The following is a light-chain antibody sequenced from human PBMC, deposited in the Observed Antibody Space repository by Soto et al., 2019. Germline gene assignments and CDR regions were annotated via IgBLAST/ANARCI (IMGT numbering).Light chain of an antibody. CDR2: GPS. J-gene: IGKJ3*01. Sequence: EFVLTQSPDTLSLPPGERATLSCRASQTVTSSNVAWYQQKPGQAPRPLVYGPSTRATGVPDRFSGSGSGTDFTLTISRLEPEDVAVYYCQQYGDSLPVTCGPGTKVEIK. V-gene: IGKV3-20*01. CDR3: QQYGDSLPVT. CDR1: QTVTSSN.